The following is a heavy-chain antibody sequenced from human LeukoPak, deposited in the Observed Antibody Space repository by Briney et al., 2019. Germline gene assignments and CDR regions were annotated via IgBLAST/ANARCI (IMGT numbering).Heavy chain of an antibody. J-gene: IGHJ4*02. Sequence: SETLPLTCTVSGGSISSSSYYWGWIRQPPGKGLEWIGSIYYSGSTYYNPSLKSRVTISVDTSKNQFSLKLSSVTAADTAVYYCARDLYDSSGYSDYWGQGTLVTVSS. CDR3: ARDLYDSSGYSDY. CDR2: IYYSGST. CDR1: GGSISSSSYY. V-gene: IGHV4-39*07. D-gene: IGHD3-22*01.